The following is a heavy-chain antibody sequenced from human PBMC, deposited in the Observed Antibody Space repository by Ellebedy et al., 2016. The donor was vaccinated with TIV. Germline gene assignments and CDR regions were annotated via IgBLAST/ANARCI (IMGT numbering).Heavy chain of an antibody. CDR2: ISSGYVTI. CDR1: GFTFSDYC. Sequence: GESLKISXAASGFTFSDYCMSWIRQAPGKGLEWISYISSGYVTIYYADSVKGRFTISRDNAKKSLFLQMNSLRAEDTAVYYCARASLGDLDAFDIWGQGTMVTVSS. J-gene: IGHJ3*02. V-gene: IGHV3-11*01. D-gene: IGHD2-21*01. CDR3: ARASLGDLDAFDI.